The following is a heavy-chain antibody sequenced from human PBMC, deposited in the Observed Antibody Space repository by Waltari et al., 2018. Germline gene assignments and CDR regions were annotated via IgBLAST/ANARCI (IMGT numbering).Heavy chain of an antibody. CDR3: AREDRQVGLLGALDI. V-gene: IGHV3-21*01. CDR2: ISSDSTFI. D-gene: IGHD1-7*01. CDR1: GFAFSSYH. J-gene: IGHJ3*02. Sequence: EVQLVESGGGLAKPGGSLRLSCTASGFAFSSYHMTWVRQAPGKGLEWVSSISSDSTFISDADSLKGRFRISRDNAKNTVSLLMNSLRAEDTAVYYCAREDRQVGLLGALDIWGQGTFVTVSS.